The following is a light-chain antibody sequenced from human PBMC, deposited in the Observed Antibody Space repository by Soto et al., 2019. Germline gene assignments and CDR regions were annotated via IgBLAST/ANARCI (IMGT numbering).Light chain of an antibody. CDR2: WAS. Sequence: DIQMTQSPSTLSASVGDRVTITCRASESINSWLAWYHQKPGKAPKLLIYWASTLDSGVPSRFSGSGSGTDFTLTISSLQPDDFATYYCQQYNTYPWTFGQGTKVEVK. J-gene: IGKJ1*01. V-gene: IGKV1-5*03. CDR1: ESINSW. CDR3: QQYNTYPWT.